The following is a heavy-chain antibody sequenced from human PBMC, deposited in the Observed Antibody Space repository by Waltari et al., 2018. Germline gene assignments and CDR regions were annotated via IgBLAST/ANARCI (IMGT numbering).Heavy chain of an antibody. J-gene: IGHJ6*02. CDR1: GFTFSSYW. CDR3: AREDLYGSGSYYPSPPGVPYGMDV. Sequence: EVQLVESGGGLVQPGGSLRLSCAASGFTFSSYWMSWVRQAPGKGLEWVANIKQDGSEKYYVDSVKGRFTISRDNAKNSLYLQMNSLRAEDTAVYYCAREDLYGSGSYYPSPPGVPYGMDVWGQGTTVTVSS. D-gene: IGHD3-10*01. CDR2: IKQDGSEK. V-gene: IGHV3-7*03.